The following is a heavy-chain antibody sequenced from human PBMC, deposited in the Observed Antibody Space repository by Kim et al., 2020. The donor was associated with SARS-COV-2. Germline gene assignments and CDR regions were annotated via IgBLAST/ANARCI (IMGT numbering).Heavy chain of an antibody. CDR1: GDTLIELS. V-gene: IGHV1-24*01. J-gene: IGHJ4*02. CDR2: FDHEGGKT. CDR3: ATRNCSDAVCYWFDY. D-gene: IGHD2-15*01. Sequence: ASVKVSCKVSGDTLIELSMHWVRLSPGKGLEWMGGFDHEGGKTIYADQFRGRVTMTDDMSTDTAYLELTSLTSEDTAVYYCATRNCSDAVCYWFDYWGQGTLITVSS.